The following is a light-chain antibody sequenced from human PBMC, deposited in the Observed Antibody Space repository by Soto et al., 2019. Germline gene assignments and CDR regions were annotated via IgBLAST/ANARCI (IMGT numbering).Light chain of an antibody. CDR2: GAS. Sequence: EIVLTQSPGTLSLSPGERATLSCRASQSVSSSYLAWYQQKPGQAPRLLLYGASSRATGIPDRFSGSGSGTDFTLTISRLDPEDFAVYYCQQYGSSPYTFGQGTKLEIK. CDR1: QSVSSSY. CDR3: QQYGSSPYT. J-gene: IGKJ2*01. V-gene: IGKV3-20*01.